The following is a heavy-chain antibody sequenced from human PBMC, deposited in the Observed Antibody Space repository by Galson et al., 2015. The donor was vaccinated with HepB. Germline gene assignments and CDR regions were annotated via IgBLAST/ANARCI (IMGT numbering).Heavy chain of an antibody. Sequence: SLRLSCAASGFTFSSYGMHWVRQAPGKGLEWVAVIWYDGSNKYYADSVKGRFTISRDNSKNTLYLQMNSLRAEDTAVYYCARDLGGNHYYYYYGMDVWGQGTTVTVSS. CDR1: GFTFSSYG. D-gene: IGHD4-23*01. CDR3: ARDLGGNHYYYYYGMDV. CDR2: IWYDGSNK. J-gene: IGHJ6*02. V-gene: IGHV3-33*01.